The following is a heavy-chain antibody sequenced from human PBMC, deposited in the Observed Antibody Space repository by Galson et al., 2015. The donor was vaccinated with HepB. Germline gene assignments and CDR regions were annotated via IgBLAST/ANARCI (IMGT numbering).Heavy chain of an antibody. CDR2: IELDGSEK. J-gene: IGHJ4*02. Sequence: SLRLSCAGSGFTFSSYWLSWVRQAPGKGLEWVANIELDGSEKYYVDSVKGRFTISRDNAKNSLYLQMNSLRADDTAFYYCARRHPLGHPYFDYWGQGTLVTVSS. V-gene: IGHV3-7*03. CDR1: GFTFSSYW. CDR3: ARRHPLGHPYFDY.